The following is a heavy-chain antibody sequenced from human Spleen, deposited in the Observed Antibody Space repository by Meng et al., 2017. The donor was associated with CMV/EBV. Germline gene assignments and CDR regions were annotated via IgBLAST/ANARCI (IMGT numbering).Heavy chain of an antibody. CDR2: IYPGDSET. V-gene: IGHV5-51*01. J-gene: IGHJ5*02. Sequence: IACKVSGYKFASYWIGWLRQMPGKGLAWMGIIYPGDSETRYSPSFRDHVIVSVDQSTTTAYLQWRSLKASYSAMYYCARQPNNWFDPWGQGTLVTVSS. CDR3: ARQPNNWFDP. CDR1: GYKFASYW.